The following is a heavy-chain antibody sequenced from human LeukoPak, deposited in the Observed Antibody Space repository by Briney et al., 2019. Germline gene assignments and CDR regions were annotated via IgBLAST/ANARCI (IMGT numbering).Heavy chain of an antibody. V-gene: IGHV3-30-3*01. D-gene: IGHD1-7*01. CDR1: EFTLTKYA. J-gene: IGHJ4*02. Sequence: SLKQSHSAAEFTLTKYAMHCVNQDHDKELVGVAVISKDGSDKYYPGSVRGRFTISRDNSKNTIYMQMDSLRAEDTAIYYCARDYWWNYDYWGKGTMVTVSS. CDR3: ARDYWWNYDY. CDR2: ISKDGSDK.